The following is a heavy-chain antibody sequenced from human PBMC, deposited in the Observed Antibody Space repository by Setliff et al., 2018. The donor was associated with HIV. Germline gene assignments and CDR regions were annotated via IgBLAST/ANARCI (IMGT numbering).Heavy chain of an antibody. CDR2: IKTDGSEK. D-gene: IGHD1-1*01. CDR1: GFTFSTYW. J-gene: IGHJ4*02. CDR3: ARDKRDDNFLTSRISSVFDF. V-gene: IGHV3-74*01. Sequence: PGGSLRLSCAASGFTFSTYWMHWVRQAPGKGLVWVSRIKTDGSEKNYVDSVKGRFTISRDNAKNSMDLQMNSLRADDTAIYYCARDKRDDNFLTSRISSVFDFWGEGTLVTVSS.